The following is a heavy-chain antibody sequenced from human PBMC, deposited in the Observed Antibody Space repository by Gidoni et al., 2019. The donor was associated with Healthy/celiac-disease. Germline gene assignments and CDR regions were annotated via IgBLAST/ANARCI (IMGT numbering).Heavy chain of an antibody. V-gene: IGHV1-69*01. Sequence: QVQLVQSGAEVKKPGSSVQVSCKASGGPFSSYAISWVRQAPGQGLEWMGGIIPIFGTANYAQKFQGRVTITADESTSTAYMELGSLRSEDTAVYYCARSQGPPADYYFDYWGQGTLVTVSS. CDR2: IIPIFGTA. CDR1: GGPFSSYA. D-gene: IGHD6-25*01. J-gene: IGHJ4*02. CDR3: ARSQGPPADYYFDY.